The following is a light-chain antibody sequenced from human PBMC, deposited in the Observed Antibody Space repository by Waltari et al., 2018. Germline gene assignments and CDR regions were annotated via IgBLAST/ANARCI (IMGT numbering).Light chain of an antibody. CDR1: QSVLYSSNNKNY. CDR3: QQYYSTPQT. Sequence: DIVMTQSPDSLAVSLGERATINRKSSQSVLYSSNNKNYLGWDQQKPGQPPKLLIYWASTRESGVPDRFSGSGSGTDFTLTISSLQAEDVAVYYCQQYYSTPQTFGQGTKLEIK. J-gene: IGKJ2*01. CDR2: WAS. V-gene: IGKV4-1*01.